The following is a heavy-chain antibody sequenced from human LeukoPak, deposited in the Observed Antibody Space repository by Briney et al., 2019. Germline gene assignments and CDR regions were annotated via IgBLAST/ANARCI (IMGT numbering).Heavy chain of an antibody. CDR2: LYSGGST. CDR1: GITVSSNK. J-gene: IGHJ4*02. CDR3: ARDLGLGVIDY. V-gene: IGHV3-66*01. Sequence: GSLRISCAASGITVSSNKINWVRQAPGRGLEWVSVLYSGGSTNYADSVKGRFTISRDNSKNTLYLQMNSLRAEDTAVYYCARDLGLGVIDYWGQGTLVIVSS. D-gene: IGHD3-16*01.